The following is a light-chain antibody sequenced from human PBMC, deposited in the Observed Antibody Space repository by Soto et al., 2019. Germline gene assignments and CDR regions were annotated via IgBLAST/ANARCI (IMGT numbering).Light chain of an antibody. Sequence: EIVMTQSPATLSVAPGERDSLSCRASQSIRSNLGWYQQIPGQGSRLRIYGVSTRATGVPTRFSGSVSGTEFTLTISSLQSEDFAVYYCQQYNNSPPTFGQGTKVDIK. J-gene: IGKJ1*01. V-gene: IGKV3-15*01. CDR3: QQYNNSPPT. CDR1: QSIRSN. CDR2: GVS.